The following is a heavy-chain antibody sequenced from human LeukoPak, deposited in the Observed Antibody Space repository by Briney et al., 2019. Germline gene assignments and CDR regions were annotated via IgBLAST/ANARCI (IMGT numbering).Heavy chain of an antibody. V-gene: IGHV3-30*04. CDR2: ISYDGSNK. Sequence: GRSLRLSCAASGFTFSSYAMHWVRQAPGKGLEWVAVISYDGSNKYYADSVKGRFTISRDNSKNTLYLQMNSLRAEDTAVYYCARGGPSPYCGSTSCYYDYWGQGTLVTVSS. D-gene: IGHD2-2*01. J-gene: IGHJ4*02. CDR3: ARGGPSPYCGSTSCYYDY. CDR1: GFTFSSYA.